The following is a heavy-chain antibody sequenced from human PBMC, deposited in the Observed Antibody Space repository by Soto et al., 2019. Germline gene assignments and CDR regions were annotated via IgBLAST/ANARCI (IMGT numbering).Heavy chain of an antibody. D-gene: IGHD4-17*01. J-gene: IGHJ2*01. V-gene: IGHV4-31*03. Sequence: QVQLQESGPGLVKPSQTLSLTCTVSGGSISSGGYYWSWIRQHPGKGLEWFGYIYYSGSTYYNPSLKSRVTISVDTSKNQFSLKLSSVTAADTAVYYCARAFFDYGDSTSLLTYWYFDLWGRGTLVTVSS. CDR3: ARAFFDYGDSTSLLTYWYFDL. CDR1: GGSISSGGYY. CDR2: IYYSGST.